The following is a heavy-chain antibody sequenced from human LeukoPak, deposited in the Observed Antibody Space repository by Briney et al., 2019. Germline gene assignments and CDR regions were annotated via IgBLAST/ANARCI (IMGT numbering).Heavy chain of an antibody. J-gene: IGHJ4*02. CDR2: IHHSGTT. Sequence: SETLSLTCTVSGGSISSSTWWGWVRQPPGKGLECIGEIHHSGTTNYNPSLKSRVTISVDTSKNQFSLKLSSVTAADTAVYYCARGGWNKFDYWGQGTLVTVSS. CDR1: GGSISSSTW. D-gene: IGHD3-22*01. V-gene: IGHV4-4*02. CDR3: ARGGWNKFDY.